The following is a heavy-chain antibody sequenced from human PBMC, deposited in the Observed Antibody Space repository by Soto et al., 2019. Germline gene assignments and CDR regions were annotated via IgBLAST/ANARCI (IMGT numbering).Heavy chain of an antibody. CDR2: ISGSGGST. CDR3: AKDRRDGYNPSDY. V-gene: IGHV3-23*01. J-gene: IGHJ4*02. D-gene: IGHD5-12*01. CDR1: GFTFSSYA. Sequence: GGSLRLSCAASGFTFSSYAMSLVRQAPGKGLEWVSSISGSGGSTYYADSVKGRFTISRDKTKNTLYLQMNSLRAEDTAVYYCAKDRRDGYNPSDYWGQGTLVTVSS.